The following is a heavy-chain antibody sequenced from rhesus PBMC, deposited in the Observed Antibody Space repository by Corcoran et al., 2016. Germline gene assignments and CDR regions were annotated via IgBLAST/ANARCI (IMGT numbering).Heavy chain of an antibody. CDR3: ARDPPYCTGSGCYPSGAFDF. CDR1: GGSISSNY. V-gene: IGHV4-160*01. Sequence: QVQLQESCPGLVKPSETLSLTCAVSGGSISSNYWSWIRQPPGKGLEWIVYIYGSSGSTYYNPSRKGRVTISTDTSKNQLSLKLSSVTAADTDVYYCARDPPYCTGSGCYPSGAFDFWGQGLRVTVSS. D-gene: IGHD2-21*01. J-gene: IGHJ3*01. CDR2: IYGSSGST.